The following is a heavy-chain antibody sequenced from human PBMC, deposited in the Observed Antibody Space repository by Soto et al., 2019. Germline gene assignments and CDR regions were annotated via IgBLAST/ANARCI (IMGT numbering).Heavy chain of an antibody. V-gene: IGHV3-23*01. CDR1: GFTFSSYA. CDR2: ISGSGGST. CDR3: AKDGTYSISWYEYFQH. D-gene: IGHD6-13*01. Sequence: GGSLRLSCAASGFTFSSYAMSWVRQAPGKGLEWVSAISGSGGSTYYADSVKGPFTISRDNSKNTLYLQMNSLIAEDTAVYYCAKDGTYSISWYEYFQHWGQGTLVTVSS. J-gene: IGHJ1*01.